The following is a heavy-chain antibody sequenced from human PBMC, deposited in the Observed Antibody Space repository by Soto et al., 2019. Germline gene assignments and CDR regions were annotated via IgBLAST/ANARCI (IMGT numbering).Heavy chain of an antibody. CDR2: INAGSGSA. CDR3: ARYHSGSYLPFFDD. CDR1: GYSFTNSA. J-gene: IGHJ4*02. Sequence: QVQLVQSGAEVKKPGASVKVSCKASGYSFTNSAIHWLRQAPGQRLEWMGWINAGSGSAKYSQKFQGRVTITRDTSASTAYMELSSLKSEDTAMYYCARYHSGSYLPFFDDWGQATLSTVSS. V-gene: IGHV1-3*01. D-gene: IGHD1-26*01.